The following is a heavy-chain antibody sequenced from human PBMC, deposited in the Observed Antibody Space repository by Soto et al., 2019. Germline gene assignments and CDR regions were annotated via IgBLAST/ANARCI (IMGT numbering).Heavy chain of an antibody. CDR3: ARGISMIVEVQRDAPDKYYFDS. Sequence: QVQLQQWGAGLLKPSEPLSLTCAVYGGSFSGHYWSWIRQPPGKGLEWIGEINHSGSTNFNPSLKSRVTRSVDTSKNQFSLNLSSVTAADTAVYYCARGISMIVEVQRDAPDKYYFDSWGQGTVVTVSS. D-gene: IGHD3-22*01. CDR1: GGSFSGHY. J-gene: IGHJ4*02. CDR2: INHSGST. V-gene: IGHV4-34*01.